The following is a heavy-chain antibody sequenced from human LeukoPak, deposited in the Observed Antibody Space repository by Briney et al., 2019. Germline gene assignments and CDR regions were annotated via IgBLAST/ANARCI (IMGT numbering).Heavy chain of an antibody. D-gene: IGHD3-3*01. CDR3: ARVPLYDFWSGYYGTSTVTGEFDY. Sequence: ASVKVSCKASGYTFTGYYMHWVRQAPGQGLEWMGWINPNSGGTNYAQKFQGRVTMTRDTSISTAYVELSRLRSDDTAVYYCARVPLYDFWSGYYGTSTVTGEFDYWGQGTLVTVSS. CDR1: GYTFTGYY. CDR2: INPNSGGT. V-gene: IGHV1-2*02. J-gene: IGHJ4*02.